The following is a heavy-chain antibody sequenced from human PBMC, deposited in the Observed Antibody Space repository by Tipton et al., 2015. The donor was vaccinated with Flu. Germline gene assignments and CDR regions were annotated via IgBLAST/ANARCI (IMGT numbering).Heavy chain of an antibody. CDR1: SGSIRSTNYF. CDR2: IYPSGTT. CDR3: ARLSYYDVDLKNFYFDH. V-gene: IGHV4-39*01. Sequence: LRLSCTVSSGSIRSTNYFCAWIRQPPGKRLELIGSIYPSGTTYYSPSLNSRVTISVDTSKSRFSLMLRSVTAADTAVYFCARLSYYDVDLKNFYFDHWGQGALVTVSS. J-gene: IGHJ4*02. D-gene: IGHD3-10*02.